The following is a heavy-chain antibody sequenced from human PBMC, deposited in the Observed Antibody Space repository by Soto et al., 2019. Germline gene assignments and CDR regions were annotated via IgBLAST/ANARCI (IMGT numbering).Heavy chain of an antibody. CDR2: ISYDGSNK. V-gene: IGHV3-30*18. J-gene: IGHJ6*02. CDR1: GFTFSSYG. CDR3: AKESYSSSSYYYGMDV. D-gene: IGHD6-6*01. Sequence: QVQLVESGGGVVQPGRSLRLSCAASGFTFSSYGMHWVRQAPGEGLEWVAVISYDGSNKYYADSVKGRFTISRDNSKNTLFLQMISLRGEDTAVYYCAKESYSSSSYYYGMDVWGQGTTVTVSS.